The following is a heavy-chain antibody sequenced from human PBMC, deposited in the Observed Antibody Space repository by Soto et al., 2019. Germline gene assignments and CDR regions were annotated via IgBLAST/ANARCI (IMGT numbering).Heavy chain of an antibody. Sequence: GGSLRLACAASGFIFNNYAMSWVRQAPGKGLEWVSSISLVGGGPYYADSVKGRFTITRDSSNSTLSLQMNSLRVEDTAVYYCVKTRGGYSYGYYGMDVWGQGATVTVS. CDR2: ISLVGGGP. CDR1: GFIFNNYA. J-gene: IGHJ6*02. V-gene: IGHV3-23*01. D-gene: IGHD5-18*01. CDR3: VKTRGGYSYGYYGMDV.